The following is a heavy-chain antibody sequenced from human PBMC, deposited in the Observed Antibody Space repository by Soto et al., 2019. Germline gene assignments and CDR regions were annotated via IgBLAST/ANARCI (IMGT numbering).Heavy chain of an antibody. CDR3: AKERGCGGVCFSFDF. CDR2: IRGDGTDI. J-gene: IGHJ4*02. CDR1: GFDFNRFT. Sequence: EVQLVQSGGRVVPPGGSLRISCAASGFDFNRFTMHWVRQTPERGLEWVAYIRGDGTDIRYADSVRGRFTISRDNTKNSLYLKMYRLTNEDTALYYCAKERGCGGVCFSFDFWGQEALVTVSS. V-gene: IGHV3-43*01. D-gene: IGHD2-21*01.